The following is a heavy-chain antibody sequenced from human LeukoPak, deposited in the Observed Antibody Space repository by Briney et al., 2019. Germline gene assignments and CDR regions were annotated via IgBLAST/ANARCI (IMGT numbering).Heavy chain of an antibody. CDR3: AREAWRTFDY. J-gene: IGHJ4*02. CDR2: IKQDGSEK. V-gene: IGHV3-7*03. Sequence: GGSLRLSCAASGFTFSSYSMSWVRQAPGKGLEWVANIKQDGSEKYYVDSVKGRFTISRDNAKNSLYLQMNSLRAEDTAVYYCAREAWRTFDYRGQGTLVTVSS. CDR1: GFTFSSYS. D-gene: IGHD5-12*01.